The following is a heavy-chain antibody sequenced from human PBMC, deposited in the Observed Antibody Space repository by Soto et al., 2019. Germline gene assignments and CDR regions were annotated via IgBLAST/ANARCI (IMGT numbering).Heavy chain of an antibody. J-gene: IGHJ4*02. CDR1: GYTFTGYY. CDR2: INPNSGGT. D-gene: IGHD3-22*01. V-gene: IGHV1-2*02. CDR3: ARYYDISGYPGY. Sequence: ASVKVSCKASGYTFTGYYMHWVRQAPGQGLEWMGWINPNSGGTNYAQKFQGRVTMTRDTSISTAYMELSRLRYDDTAVYYCARYYDISGYPGYWGQGTLVTVSS.